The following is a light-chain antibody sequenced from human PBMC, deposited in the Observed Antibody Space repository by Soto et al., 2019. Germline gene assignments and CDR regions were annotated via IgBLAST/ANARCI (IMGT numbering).Light chain of an antibody. J-gene: IGLJ1*01. Sequence: QSVLTQPASVSGSPGQSISISCSGASSDVGKYKAVSWYQQYPGKAPTLVIFDVTKRPSGVPDRFSGSKSGNTASLAISGLQAEDEADYYCCSNAGSSTWLFGTGTKLTVI. CDR2: DVT. V-gene: IGLV2-23*02. CDR1: SSDVGKYKA. CDR3: CSNAGSSTWL.